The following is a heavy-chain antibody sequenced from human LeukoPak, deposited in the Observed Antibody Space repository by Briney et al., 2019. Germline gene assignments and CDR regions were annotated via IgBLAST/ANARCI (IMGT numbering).Heavy chain of an antibody. J-gene: IGHJ4*02. D-gene: IGHD6-19*01. CDR2: ISAYNGNT. Sequence: ASVKVSCKASGGTFSSYAISWVRQAPGQGLEWMGWISAYNGNTNYAQKLQGRVTMTTDTSTSTAYTELRSLRSDDTAVYYCARDLAVAGTFGYWGQGTLVTVSS. CDR3: ARDLAVAGTFGY. V-gene: IGHV1-18*01. CDR1: GGTFSSYA.